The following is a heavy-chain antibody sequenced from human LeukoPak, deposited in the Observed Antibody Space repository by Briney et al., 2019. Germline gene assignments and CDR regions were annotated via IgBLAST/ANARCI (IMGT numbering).Heavy chain of an antibody. V-gene: IGHV4-38-2*01. CDR1: GYSISSVYY. J-gene: IGHJ4*02. D-gene: IGHD3-3*02. CDR2: IYHSGST. CDR3: AIRIDPFDY. Sequence: PSETLSCTCAVSGYSISSVYYWGWIPQPQGKGLEWIGSIYHSGSTYYNPSLKSRVTISVDTSKNQFSLKLSSVTAADAAMYYCAIRIDPFDYWGQGTLVTVSS.